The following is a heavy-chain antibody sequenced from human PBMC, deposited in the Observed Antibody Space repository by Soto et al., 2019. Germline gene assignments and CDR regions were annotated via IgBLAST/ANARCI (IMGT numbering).Heavy chain of an antibody. CDR1: GFTVSSNY. J-gene: IGHJ4*02. CDR3: ARSYSSSWPLFDY. D-gene: IGHD6-13*01. V-gene: IGHV3-66*01. CDR2: IYSGGST. Sequence: PGGSLRLSCAASGFTVSSNYMSWVRQAPGKGLEWVSVIYSGGSTYYADSVKGRFTISRDNSKNTLYLQMNSLRAEDTAVYYCARSYSSSWPLFDYWGQGTLVTVSS.